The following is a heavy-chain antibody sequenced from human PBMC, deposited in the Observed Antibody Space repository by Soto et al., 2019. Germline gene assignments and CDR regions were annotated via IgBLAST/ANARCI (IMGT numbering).Heavy chain of an antibody. CDR2: IYTSAST. Sequence: SETLSLTCTVSGGSISSYYWSWIRQPAGKGLEWIGRIYTSASTNYNPSLKSRVTMSVDTSKNQFSLKLSSVTAADTAVYYCARGGIAASLDYYYYYGMDVWGQGTTVTVPS. J-gene: IGHJ6*01. V-gene: IGHV4-4*07. CDR3: ARGGIAASLDYYYYYGMDV. CDR1: GGSISSYY. D-gene: IGHD2-15*01.